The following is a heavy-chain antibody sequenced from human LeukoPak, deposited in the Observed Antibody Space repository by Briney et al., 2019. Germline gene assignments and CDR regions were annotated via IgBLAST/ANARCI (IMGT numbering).Heavy chain of an antibody. J-gene: IGHJ4*02. CDR1: GFTFSSYG. D-gene: IGHD1-26*01. CDR3: ARGIVGVDYFDY. Sequence: GRSLRLSCAASGFTFSSYGMHWVRQAPGKGLEGVAVIWYDGSNKYYADSVKGRFTISRDNSKNTLYLQMNSLRAEDTAVYYCARGIVGVDYFDYWGQGTLVTVSS. V-gene: IGHV3-33*01. CDR2: IWYDGSNK.